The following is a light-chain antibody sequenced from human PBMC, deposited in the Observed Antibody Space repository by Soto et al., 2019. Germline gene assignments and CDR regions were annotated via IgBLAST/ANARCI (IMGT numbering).Light chain of an antibody. V-gene: IGKV3-20*01. CDR1: QSVRSSY. CDR2: GAS. Sequence: EIVLTQSPGTLSLSRGETATLSCRASQSVRSSYLAWYQQKRGQAPRLLIYGASNRATGIPDKFRGSGSGADFTLTISRLEPEDFAVYYCQQYGASPPVYTFGQGTKLEI. J-gene: IGKJ2*01. CDR3: QQYGASPPVYT.